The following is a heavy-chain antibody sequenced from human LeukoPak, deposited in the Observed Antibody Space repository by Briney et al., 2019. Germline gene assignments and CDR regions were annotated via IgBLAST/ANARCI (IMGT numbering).Heavy chain of an antibody. Sequence: GGSLRLSCAASGFTFSSYAMSWVRQAPGKGLEWVSAISGSGGSTYYADSVKGRFTISRDNPKNTLYLQMNSLRAEDTAVYYCAKDLKYQLLPYWGQGTLVTVSS. CDR3: AKDLKYQLLPY. J-gene: IGHJ4*02. CDR2: ISGSGGST. D-gene: IGHD2-2*01. CDR1: GFTFSSYA. V-gene: IGHV3-23*01.